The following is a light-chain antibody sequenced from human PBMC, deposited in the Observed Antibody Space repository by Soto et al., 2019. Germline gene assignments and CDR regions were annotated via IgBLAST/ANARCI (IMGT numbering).Light chain of an antibody. Sequence: IVITHSPYTVSVSPGEGADLSCRASQSVGSRVAWYQQKFGQPPRLLIYETSTRANGIPARFSGSGSGTDFTLSISSLQPGDVGIYSCQQYHTWPPITFGQGTRLEIK. J-gene: IGKJ5*01. CDR3: QQYHTWPPIT. CDR1: QSVGSR. V-gene: IGKV3-15*01. CDR2: ETS.